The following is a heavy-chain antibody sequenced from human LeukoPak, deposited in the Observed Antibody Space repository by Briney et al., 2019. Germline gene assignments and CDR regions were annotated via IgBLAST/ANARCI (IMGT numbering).Heavy chain of an antibody. CDR2: IYPGDSDT. D-gene: IGHD4-23*01. V-gene: IGHV5-51*01. CDR3: ARQGSYGGNHVGY. CDR1: GYIFTSYW. Sequence: GESLKISCKGSGYIFTSYWIGWVRQLPGKGLEWMGIIYPGDSDTRYSPSFQGQVTISADKSISTAYLQWSSLKASDTAMYYCARQGSYGGNHVGYWGQGTLVTVSS. J-gene: IGHJ4*02.